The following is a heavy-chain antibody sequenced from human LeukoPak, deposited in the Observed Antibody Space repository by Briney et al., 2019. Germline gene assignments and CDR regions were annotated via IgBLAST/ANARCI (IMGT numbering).Heavy chain of an antibody. D-gene: IGHD3-3*01. CDR2: IIPIFGTA. J-gene: IGHJ4*02. Sequence: ASVKVSCKASGGTFSSYAISWVRQAPGQGLEWMGGIIPIFGTANYAQKFQGRVTITADESTSTAYMELSSLRSEDTAVYYCARDGAPYYDFWSGPNPLDYWGQGTLVTVSS. CDR3: ARDGAPYYDFWSGPNPLDY. CDR1: GGTFSSYA. V-gene: IGHV1-69*13.